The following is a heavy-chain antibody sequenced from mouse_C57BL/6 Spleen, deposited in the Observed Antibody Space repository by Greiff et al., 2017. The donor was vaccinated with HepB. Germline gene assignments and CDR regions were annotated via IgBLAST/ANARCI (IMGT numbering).Heavy chain of an antibody. J-gene: IGHJ2*01. CDR1: GYTFTSYW. CDR2: IDPSDSYT. V-gene: IGHV1-50*01. CDR3: ATGTTVVYFDY. Sequence: VQLQQPGAELVKPGASVKLSCKASGYTFTSYWMQWVKQRPGQGLEWIGEIDPSDSYTNYNQKFKGKATLTVDTSSSTAYMQLSSLTSEDSAVYYCATGTTVVYFDYWGQGTTLTVSS. D-gene: IGHD1-1*01.